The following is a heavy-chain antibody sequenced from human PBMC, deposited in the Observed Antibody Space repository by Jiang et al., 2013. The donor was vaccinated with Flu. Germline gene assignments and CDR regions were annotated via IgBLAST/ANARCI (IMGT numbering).Heavy chain of an antibody. CDR2: INTNTGNP. D-gene: IGHD6-13*01. V-gene: IGHV7-4-1*02. J-gene: IGHJ4*02. CDR1: GYTFTSYA. CDR3: ARASSFWSIDY. Sequence: QSGSELKKPGASVKVSCKPSGYTFTSYAINWARQAPGQGLEWMGWINTNTGNPGYAQGFTGRFVFSLDTSVSTAYLQINSLKAEDIAVYYCARASSFWSIDYWGQGTLVTVSS.